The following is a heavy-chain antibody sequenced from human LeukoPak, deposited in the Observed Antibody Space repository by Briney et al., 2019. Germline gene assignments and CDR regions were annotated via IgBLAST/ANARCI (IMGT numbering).Heavy chain of an antibody. CDR3: ARGVVTDDYYMDV. V-gene: IGHV4-61*02. CDR2: LYTNENT. J-gene: IGHJ6*03. D-gene: IGHD2-21*02. Sequence: SETLSLTCSVSGDSIGSGRYYWTWIRQSAGKGLQWIGRLYTNENTNYNPSLESRVSISVDTSKTQFFLKLTSVTAADTAVYFCARGVVTDDYYMDVWGKGTAITVSS. CDR1: GDSIGSGRYY.